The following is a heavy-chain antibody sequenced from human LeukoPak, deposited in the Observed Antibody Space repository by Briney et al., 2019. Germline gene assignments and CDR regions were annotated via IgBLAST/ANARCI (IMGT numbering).Heavy chain of an antibody. CDR2: IYSGGST. CDR1: GFTVSSNY. D-gene: IGHD4-17*01. CDR3: ANAAYYDDYDY. V-gene: IGHV3-53*05. J-gene: IGHJ4*02. Sequence: PGGSLRLSCAASGFTVSSNYMSWVRQAPGKGLEWVSIIYSGGSTFYADSVKGRFTISRDNSKNTLYLQMNSLRTEDTAVYYCANAAYYDDYDYWGQGTLVTVSS.